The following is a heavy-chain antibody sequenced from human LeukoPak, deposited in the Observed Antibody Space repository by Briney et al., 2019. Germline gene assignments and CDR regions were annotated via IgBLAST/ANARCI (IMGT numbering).Heavy chain of an antibody. Sequence: GASVKVSCKASGDTFSNYGSSWVRQAPGRGLEWMGWTSYNGNTNYAQKFQDRATMTRDRSRTTAYMALRSLESDDTAVYYCARHSGSGWQALGYWGKGTLVTASS. J-gene: IGHJ4*02. CDR1: GDTFSNYG. CDR2: TSYNGNT. V-gene: IGHV1-18*04. D-gene: IGHD6-19*01. CDR3: ARHSGSGWQALGY.